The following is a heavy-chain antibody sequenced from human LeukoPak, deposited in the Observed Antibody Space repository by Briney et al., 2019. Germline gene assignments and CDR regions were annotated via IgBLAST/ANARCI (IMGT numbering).Heavy chain of an antibody. Sequence: GGSLRLSCSASGFTFSDYDMNWVRQAPGKGLEWVSSISGLSSYTYYGESVKGRFSISRDNAKNSLYLQMNSLGAEDTATYYCGRAFPPLRTSSAGDLWGQGILVTFSS. V-gene: IGHV3-21*01. J-gene: IGHJ4*02. CDR3: GRAFPPLRTSSAGDL. D-gene: IGHD3-16*01. CDR1: GFTFSDYD. CDR2: ISGLSSYT.